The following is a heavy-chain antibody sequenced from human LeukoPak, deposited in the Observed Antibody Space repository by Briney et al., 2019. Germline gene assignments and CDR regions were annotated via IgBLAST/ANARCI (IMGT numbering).Heavy chain of an antibody. Sequence: GGSLRLSCAASGFTFSSYSMNWVRQAPGKGLEWVATIRYDGTEKHYAEFLTGRFTVSRDNSKNTLYLEMNSLRVEDTAVYYCAREAWDLTGRAPVIWGQGTRVTVSS. CDR1: GFTFSSYS. CDR2: IRYDGTEK. D-gene: IGHD1-14*01. CDR3: AREAWDLTGRAPVI. V-gene: IGHV3-33*08. J-gene: IGHJ4*02.